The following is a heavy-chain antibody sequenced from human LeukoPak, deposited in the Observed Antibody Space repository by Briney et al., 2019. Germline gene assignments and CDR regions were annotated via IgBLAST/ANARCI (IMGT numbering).Heavy chain of an antibody. CDR1: GFTFRSYG. Sequence: GGTLRLSCAASGFTFRSYGMSWVRQAPGKGLEWVSAISGSGGSTYYADSVKGRFTISRDNSKNTLYLQMNSLRAEDTAVYYCAKRRHATRDAFDIWGQGTMVTVSS. J-gene: IGHJ3*02. V-gene: IGHV3-23*01. CDR2: ISGSGGST. CDR3: AKRRHATRDAFDI. D-gene: IGHD2-2*01.